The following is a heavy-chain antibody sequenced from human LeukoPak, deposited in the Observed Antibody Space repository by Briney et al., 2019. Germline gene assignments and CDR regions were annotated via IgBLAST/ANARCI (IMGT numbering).Heavy chain of an antibody. J-gene: IGHJ4*02. D-gene: IGHD3-22*01. CDR1: GGTFSSYA. CDR3: ARTKTDYYDSSGYYYQDY. V-gene: IGHV1-69*13. CDR2: IIPIFGTA. Sequence: GASVKVSCKASGGTFSSYAISWVRQAPGQGLEWMGGIIPIFGTANYAQKFQGRVTITADESTSTAYMELSSLRSEDTAVYYRARTKTDYYDSSGYYYQDYWGQGTLVTVSS.